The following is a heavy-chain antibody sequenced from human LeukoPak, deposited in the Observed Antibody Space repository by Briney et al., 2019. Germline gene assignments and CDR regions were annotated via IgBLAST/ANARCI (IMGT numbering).Heavy chain of an antibody. D-gene: IGHD3-22*01. Sequence: GSLRLSCAASGFTFSSYGMSWVRQAPGKGLEWIGSIYYSGSTYYNPSLKSRVTISVDTSKNQFSLKLSSVTAADTAVYYCARDGPYYDSSGYSWFDPWGQGTLVTVSS. CDR1: GFTFSSYG. CDR2: IYYSGST. V-gene: IGHV4-39*07. CDR3: ARDGPYYDSSGYSWFDP. J-gene: IGHJ5*02.